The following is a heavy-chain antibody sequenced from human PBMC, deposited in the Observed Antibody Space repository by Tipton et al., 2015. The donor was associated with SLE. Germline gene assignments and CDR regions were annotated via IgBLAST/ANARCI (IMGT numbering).Heavy chain of an antibody. Sequence: TLSLTCTVSGGSINNYYWSWIRQPPGKGLEWVGYIYYKGDTNYNPSLKSRVTISVDKSRKQFSLKLSSVTAADTAVYYCARHGLYCSSTSCYLYYFDYWGQGTLVTVSS. D-gene: IGHD2-2*01. CDR2: IYYKGDT. V-gene: IGHV4-59*07. CDR1: GGSINNYY. J-gene: IGHJ4*02. CDR3: ARHGLYCSSTSCYLYYFDY.